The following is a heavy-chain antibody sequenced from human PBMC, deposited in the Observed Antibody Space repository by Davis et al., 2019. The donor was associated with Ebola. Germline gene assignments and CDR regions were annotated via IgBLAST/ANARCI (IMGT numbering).Heavy chain of an antibody. J-gene: IGHJ5*02. CDR3: TKTRGEYCGDDCGWFDP. D-gene: IGHD2-21*02. Sequence: GESLKISCAASGFTFSSHAMSWVRQAPGKGLEWVSGISGSGDRISYAASVKGRFTISRDNSKNTLYFQMNSLRAEDTAVYYCTKTRGEYCGDDCGWFDPWGQGTLVTVSS. CDR2: ISGSGDRI. V-gene: IGHV3-23*01. CDR1: GFTFSSHA.